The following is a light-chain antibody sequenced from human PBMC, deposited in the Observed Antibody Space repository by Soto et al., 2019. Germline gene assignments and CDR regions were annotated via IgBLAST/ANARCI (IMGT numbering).Light chain of an antibody. CDR1: QSVLFSSNNQNY. V-gene: IGKV4-1*01. CDR3: QQYYSPPLT. CDR2: WAS. Sequence: EIVMTQSPDSLAVSLGGRASINCRSSQSVLFSSNNQNYIAWFQQKPGQPPRLLIYWASTRESGVPDRFSGSGSGTDFTLTISSLQAEDVAVYFCQQYYSPPLTFGGGTKVEIK. J-gene: IGKJ4*01.